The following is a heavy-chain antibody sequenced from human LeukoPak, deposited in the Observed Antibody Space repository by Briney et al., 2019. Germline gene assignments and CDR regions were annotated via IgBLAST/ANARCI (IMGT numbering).Heavy chain of an antibody. Sequence: PQTLSLTCTVSGGSISSGDYYWSWIRQPPGKGLEWIGYIYYSGSTYYNPSLKSRVTISVDTSKNQFSLKLSSVTAADTAVYYCARSTVVPAAPFDYWGQGTLVTVSS. D-gene: IGHD2-2*01. CDR2: IYYSGST. V-gene: IGHV4-30-4*08. J-gene: IGHJ4*02. CDR1: GGSISSGDYY. CDR3: ARSTVVPAAPFDY.